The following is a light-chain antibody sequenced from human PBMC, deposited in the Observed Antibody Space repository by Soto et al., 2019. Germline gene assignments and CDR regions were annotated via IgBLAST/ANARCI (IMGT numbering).Light chain of an antibody. CDR1: QSVSSS. Sequence: EIVMTQSPVTLSVSPGERATLSCRASQSVSSSLAWYQQKPGQSPRLLIYGASTRATGVPARFSGSGSGTEFTLTISSLQSEDFAVYYCHQCYDWPLTFGGGTKLEIE. J-gene: IGKJ4*01. CDR2: GAS. CDR3: HQCYDWPLT. V-gene: IGKV3-15*01.